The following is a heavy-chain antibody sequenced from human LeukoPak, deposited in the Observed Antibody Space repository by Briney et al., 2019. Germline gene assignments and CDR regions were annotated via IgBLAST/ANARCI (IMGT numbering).Heavy chain of an antibody. CDR2: IYTSGST. CDR1: GGSISSYY. J-gene: IGHJ4*02. D-gene: IGHD4-17*01. Sequence: NPSETLSLTCTVSGGSISSYYWSWIRQPAGKGLEWIGRIYTSGSTNYNPSLKSRVTMSVDTSENQFSLKLSSVTAADTAVYYCARDGWLGDPSRFDYWGQGTLVTVSS. CDR3: ARDGWLGDPSRFDY. V-gene: IGHV4-4*07.